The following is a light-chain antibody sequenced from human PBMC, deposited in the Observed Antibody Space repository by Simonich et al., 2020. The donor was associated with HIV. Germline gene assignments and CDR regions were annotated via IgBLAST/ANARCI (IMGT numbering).Light chain of an antibody. V-gene: IGKV4-1*01. CDR1: QSVLSSSNNKNY. CDR3: QQYYTTPYT. CDR2: WAS. Sequence: DIVMTQSTDYLTVSLGERATINCKSSQSVLSSSNNKNYLTWYQQKPGKPPKLLIYWASTRESGVPDRVSGSGSGTDFTLTISSLQAEDVAVYYCQQYYTTPYTFGQGTKLEIK. J-gene: IGKJ2*01.